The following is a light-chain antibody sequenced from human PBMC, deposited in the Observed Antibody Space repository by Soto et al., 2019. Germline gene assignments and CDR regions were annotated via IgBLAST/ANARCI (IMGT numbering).Light chain of an antibody. J-gene: IGKJ5*01. CDR3: QQYNNWPPIT. V-gene: IGKV3-15*01. Sequence: EIVMTQSPSTLSVSPGESATLSCRSSQSVSSNLAWYQQKPGQAPRLLIYGASTRATGIPARFSGSGSGTEFTLTISSLQSEDFAVYYCQQYNNWPPITFGQGTRLEIK. CDR1: QSVSSN. CDR2: GAS.